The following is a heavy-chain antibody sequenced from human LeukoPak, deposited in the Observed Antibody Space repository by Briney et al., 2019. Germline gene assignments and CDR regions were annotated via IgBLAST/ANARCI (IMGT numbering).Heavy chain of an antibody. Sequence: GGSLRLSCAASGFTFSSYAMSWVRQAPGKGLEWVSAISGSGGSTYYADSVKGRFTISRDNSKNTLYLQMNSLRAEDTAVYYCAKDPRYGSGSYYIFPYWGQGTLVTVSS. J-gene: IGHJ4*02. CDR1: GFTFSSYA. CDR3: AKDPRYGSGSYYIFPY. CDR2: ISGSGGST. V-gene: IGHV3-23*01. D-gene: IGHD3-10*01.